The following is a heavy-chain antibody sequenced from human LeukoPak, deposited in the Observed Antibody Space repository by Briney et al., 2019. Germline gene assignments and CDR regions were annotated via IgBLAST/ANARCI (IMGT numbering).Heavy chain of an antibody. CDR3: AELGITMIGGV. V-gene: IGHV3-23*01. CDR2: IGTSDDT. Sequence: GGSLRLSCAASGFTFSSYAMNWVRQAPGQGLEWVSVIGTSDDTYYADSVKGRFTISRDNSKNTLSLQMNSLRAEDTAVYYCAELGITMIGGVWGKGTTVTISS. CDR1: GFTFSSYA. D-gene: IGHD3-10*02. J-gene: IGHJ6*04.